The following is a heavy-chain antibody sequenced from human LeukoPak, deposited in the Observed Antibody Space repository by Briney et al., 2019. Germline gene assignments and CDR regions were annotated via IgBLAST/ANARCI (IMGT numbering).Heavy chain of an antibody. CDR1: GFTFSSYA. D-gene: IGHD1-26*01. V-gene: IGHV3-23*01. CDR2: ISGSGGST. J-gene: IGHJ4*02. Sequence: GGSLRLSCAASGFTFSSYAMSWVRQAPGKGLEWVSAISGSGGSTYYADSVKGRFTISRDNSKNTLYLQMNSLRAEDTAVYYCAKGGRASGSYYYFGYWGQGTLVTVSS. CDR3: AKGGRASGSYYYFGY.